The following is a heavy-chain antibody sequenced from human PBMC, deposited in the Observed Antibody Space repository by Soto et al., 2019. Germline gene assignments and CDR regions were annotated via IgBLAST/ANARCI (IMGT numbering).Heavy chain of an antibody. D-gene: IGHD3-22*01. CDR1: GFTFTSSA. V-gene: IGHV1-58*01. J-gene: IGHJ4*02. CDR2: IVVGSGNT. CDR3: AALYDSSGYYYPVTVDY. Sequence: SVKVCCKASGFTFTSSAVQWVRQARGQRLEWIGWIVVGSGNTNYAQKFQERVTITRDMSTSTAYMELSSLRSEDTAVYYCAALYDSSGYYYPVTVDYGGQGIVVTVS.